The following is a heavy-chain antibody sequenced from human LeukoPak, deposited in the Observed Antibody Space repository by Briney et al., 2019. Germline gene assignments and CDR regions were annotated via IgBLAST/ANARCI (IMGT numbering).Heavy chain of an antibody. CDR2: IYTNGGT. V-gene: IGHV4-4*07. J-gene: IGHJ4*02. CDR3: ASGSDSIRYSGGGILDY. D-gene: IGHD2-15*01. Sequence: PSETLSLTCTVSGGSISSYYWSWIRQPAGKGLEWIGRIYTNGGTNYNPSLKSRLTVSVDTSKNQFSLSLSSVTAADTAVYYCASGSDSIRYSGGGILDYWGQGILVTVSS. CDR1: GGSISSYY.